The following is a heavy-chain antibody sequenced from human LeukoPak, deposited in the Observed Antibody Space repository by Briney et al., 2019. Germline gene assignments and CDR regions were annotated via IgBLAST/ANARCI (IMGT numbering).Heavy chain of an antibody. CDR3: ARVLRAASWRSYDY. Sequence: SETLSLTCTVSGGSVSNSLYYWSWIRQPPGTGLEWIGYIYYNGDTNYNPSLKSRVIISIDTSSNQFSLRLNSMTAADTAVYYCARVLRAASWRSYDYWGQGSLVTVPS. J-gene: IGHJ4*02. CDR1: GGSVSNSLYY. V-gene: IGHV4-61*01. CDR2: IYYNGDT. D-gene: IGHD5-18*01.